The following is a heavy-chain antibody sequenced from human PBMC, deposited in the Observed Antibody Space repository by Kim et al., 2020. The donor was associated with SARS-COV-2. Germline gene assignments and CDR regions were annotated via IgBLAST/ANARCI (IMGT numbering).Heavy chain of an antibody. CDR3: AKDKSYGDWDAFDI. J-gene: IGHJ3*02. D-gene: IGHD4-17*01. Sequence: AHSLKGLFTISRDTAKNSLYLQMNSLRAEDTALYYCAKDKSYGDWDAFDIWGQGTMVTVSS. V-gene: IGHV3-9*01.